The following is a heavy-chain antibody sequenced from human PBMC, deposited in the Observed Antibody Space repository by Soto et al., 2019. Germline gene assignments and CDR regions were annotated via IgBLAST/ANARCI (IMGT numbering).Heavy chain of an antibody. CDR3: ARLSGSWQSWFDP. D-gene: IGHD6-13*01. CDR1: GGSISSNDLY. Sequence: TRSLTCIITGGSISSNDLYRSSIRQHPGKGLEWIGYIYYSGNTYYNPSLKSRVTILVDTSKNQFSLKVSSVTAADTAVYYCARLSGSWQSWFDPRGQGTLVTVS. J-gene: IGHJ5*02. V-gene: IGHV4-31*03. CDR2: IYYSGNT.